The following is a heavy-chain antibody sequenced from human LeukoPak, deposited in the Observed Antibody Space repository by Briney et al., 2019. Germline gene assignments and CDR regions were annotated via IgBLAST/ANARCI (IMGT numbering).Heavy chain of an antibody. CDR1: GYTLTELS. Sequence: AASVKVSCKVSGYTLTELSMHWVRQAPGQGLEWVVGVIPIFGSSNYAPKFQARVTISADRSTSTAYMELRTLTSEDTAVYYCARVKGETAPTISNYYYYMDVWDKGTTVTVSS. V-gene: IGHV1-24*01. J-gene: IGHJ6*03. CDR2: VIPIFGSS. D-gene: IGHD5-12*01. CDR3: ARVKGETAPTISNYYYYMDV.